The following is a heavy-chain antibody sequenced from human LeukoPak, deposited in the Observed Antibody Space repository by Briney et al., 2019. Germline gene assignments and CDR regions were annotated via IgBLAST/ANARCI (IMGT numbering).Heavy chain of an antibody. Sequence: SETMSPTSAVDTGSFSGYYWSWIRQPPGKGLEWNGEIHHSGSTNYNPSLKSRVTISVDTSKNQFSLKLSSVTAADTAVYYCARGDYCSGGSCYSPPFDYWGQGTLVTVSS. CDR2: IHHSGST. CDR3: ARGDYCSGGSCYSPPFDY. CDR1: TGSFSGYY. V-gene: IGHV4-34*01. D-gene: IGHD2-15*01. J-gene: IGHJ4*02.